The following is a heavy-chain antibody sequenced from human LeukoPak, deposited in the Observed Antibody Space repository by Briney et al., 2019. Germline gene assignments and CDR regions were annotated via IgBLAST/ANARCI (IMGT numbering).Heavy chain of an antibody. CDR2: IYHSGST. D-gene: IGHD2-21*02. CDR1: GYSISSGYY. J-gene: IGHJ4*02. V-gene: IGHV4-38-2*02. CDR3: ARQPGGVTNYFDY. Sequence: SETLSLTCTVSGYSISSGYYWGWIRPPPGKGLEWIGSIYHSGSTYYNPSLKSRVTISVDSSRNQFSLKLSSVTAADTAVYYCARQPGGVTNYFDYWGQGTLVTVSS.